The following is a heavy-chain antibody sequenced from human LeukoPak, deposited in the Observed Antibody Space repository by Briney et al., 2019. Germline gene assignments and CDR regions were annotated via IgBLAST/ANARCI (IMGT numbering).Heavy chain of an antibody. Sequence: GGSLRLSCAASGFTVNSNYVSWVRQAPGKGLEWVSYITGSGGSTLYADSVKGRFTVSRDNSKNTLYLQMNSLRAENTAVYYCAKGLSVASSFFDYWGQGTLVTVSS. CDR3: AKGLSVASSFFDY. CDR2: ITGSGGST. V-gene: IGHV3-23*01. D-gene: IGHD2-15*01. J-gene: IGHJ4*02. CDR1: GFTVNSNY.